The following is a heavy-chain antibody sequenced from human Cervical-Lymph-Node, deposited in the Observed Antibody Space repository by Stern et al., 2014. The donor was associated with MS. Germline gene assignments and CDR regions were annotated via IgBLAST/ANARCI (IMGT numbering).Heavy chain of an antibody. J-gene: IGHJ4*02. D-gene: IGHD6-25*01. CDR1: GYTFTNSG. V-gene: IGHV1-18*04. CDR2: ISTYNGYT. Sequence: VQLVESGSEVKKPGASVTVSCKTSGYTFTNSGISWVRQAPGQGLEWVGWISTYNGYTNYAQKLQGRVTMTTDTSTSTAYMELRSLRSDDPAVYFGARYSSALLPPPLGYFDYWGQGTLVTVSS. CDR3: ARYSSALLPPPLGYFDY.